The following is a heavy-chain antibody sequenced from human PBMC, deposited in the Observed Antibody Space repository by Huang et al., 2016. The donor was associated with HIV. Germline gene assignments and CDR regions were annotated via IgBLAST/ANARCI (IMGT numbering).Heavy chain of an antibody. CDR2: IDPFEATG. Sequence: EVQLVQSGAEVKKPGESLKISCTGSGYSFSIYWIAWVRQMPGKGLEWMGIIDPFEATGTYSPAFEGHVSISVDKSINTVYLHWSSVKASDTAIYYCAKGRRAFDVWGQGTWVTVSS. CDR3: AKGRRAFDV. J-gene: IGHJ3*01. V-gene: IGHV5-51*03. CDR1: GYSFSIYW.